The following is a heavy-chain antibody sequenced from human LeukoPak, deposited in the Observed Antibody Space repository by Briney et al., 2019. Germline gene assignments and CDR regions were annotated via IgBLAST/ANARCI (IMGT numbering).Heavy chain of an antibody. D-gene: IGHD3-22*01. V-gene: IGHV3-23*01. CDR1: GFTFSDYA. Sequence: PGGXLRLSCPVSGFTFSDYAMTWVRQAPGKGLEWVSSIFAGGGAALYADSVRGRFTIFRDDSKSTLFLQMHSLRAEDTAIYYGAKNYYDRRGPYSWVFAYWGQGTLVTVSS. CDR3: AKNYYDRRGPYSWVFAY. J-gene: IGHJ4*02. CDR2: IFAGGGAA.